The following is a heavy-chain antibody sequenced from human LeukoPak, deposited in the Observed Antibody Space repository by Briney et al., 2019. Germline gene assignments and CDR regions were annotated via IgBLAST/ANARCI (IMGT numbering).Heavy chain of an antibody. CDR1: GDSVSSDSAA. D-gene: IGHD2-21*01. CDR3: ARDRRGLGY. J-gene: IGHJ4*02. Sequence: SQTLSLTCAISGDSVSSDSAAWNWIRRSPSRGLEWLGRTYYRSKWYNEYSVSVKSRITINPDTSKNQFSLQLSSVTPEDTAVYYCARDRRGLGYWGQGTLVTVSS. V-gene: IGHV6-1*01. CDR2: TYYRSKWYN.